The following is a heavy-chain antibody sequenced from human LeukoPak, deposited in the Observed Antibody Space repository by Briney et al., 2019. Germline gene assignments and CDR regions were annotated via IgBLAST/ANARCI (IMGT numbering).Heavy chain of an antibody. CDR3: AKDRGLLWFGELLFAFDY. CDR2: ISYDGSNK. CDR1: GFTFSSYG. J-gene: IGHJ4*02. V-gene: IGHV3-30*18. D-gene: IGHD3-10*01. Sequence: PGGSLRLSCAASGFTFSSYGMHWVRQAPGKGLEWVAVISYDGSNKYYADSVKGRFTISRDNSKNTLYLQMNRLRAEDTAVYYCAKDRGLLWFGELLFAFDYWGQGTLVTVSS.